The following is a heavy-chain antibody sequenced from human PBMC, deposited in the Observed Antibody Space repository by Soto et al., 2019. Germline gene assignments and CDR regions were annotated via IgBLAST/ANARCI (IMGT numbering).Heavy chain of an antibody. CDR2: ISYDGSNK. Sequence: GGSLRLSCAASGFTFSSYGMHWVRQAPGKGLEWVAVISYDGSNKYYADSVKGRFTISRDNSKNTLYLQMNSLRAEDTAVYYCAKVGSYGYDYYYGMDVWGQGTTVTVSS. CDR1: GFTFSSYG. CDR3: AKVGSYGYDYYYGMDV. V-gene: IGHV3-30*18. J-gene: IGHJ6*02. D-gene: IGHD5-18*01.